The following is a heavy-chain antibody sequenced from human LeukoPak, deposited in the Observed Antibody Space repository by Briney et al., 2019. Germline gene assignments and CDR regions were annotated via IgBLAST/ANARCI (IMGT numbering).Heavy chain of an antibody. D-gene: IGHD6-13*01. J-gene: IGHJ6*03. CDR3: ARVFWEILGPTAAGTGYYYMDV. CDR2: INHSGST. CDR1: GGSFSGYY. V-gene: IGHV4-34*01. Sequence: SETLSLTCAVYGGSFSGYYWSWIRQPPGKGLEWIGEINHSGSTNYNPSLKSRVTISVDTSKNQFSLKLSCVTAADTAVYYCARVFWEILGPTAAGTGYYYMDVWGKGTTVTISS.